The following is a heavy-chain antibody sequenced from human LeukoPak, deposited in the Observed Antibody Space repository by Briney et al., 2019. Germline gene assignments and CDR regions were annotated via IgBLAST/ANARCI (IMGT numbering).Heavy chain of an antibody. D-gene: IGHD2-15*01. J-gene: IGHJ5*02. CDR3: ARDRGFCSGGSCYRWFDP. Sequence: PSETLSLTCTVSGGSISSYYWSWIRQPPGKGLEWIGYIYYSGSTNYNPSLKSRVTISVDTSKKQFSLKLSSVTAADTAVYYCARDRGFCSGGSCYRWFDPWGQGTLVTVSS. CDR1: GGSISSYY. V-gene: IGHV4-59*01. CDR2: IYYSGST.